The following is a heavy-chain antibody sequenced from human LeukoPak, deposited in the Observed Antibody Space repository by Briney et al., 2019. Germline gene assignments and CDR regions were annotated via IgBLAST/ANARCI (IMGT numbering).Heavy chain of an antibody. CDR2: INHSGST. V-gene: IGHV4-34*01. CDR3: ARTGGSGSKVFS. J-gene: IGHJ5*01. D-gene: IGHD3-10*01. CDR1: GGSFSGYY. Sequence: SETLSLTCAVYGGSFSGYYWSWIRHPPGKGLEWIGEINHSGSTNYNPSLKSRVTISVDTSKNQFSLKLSSVTAADTAVYYCARTGGSGSKVFSSGHGNLVSVSS.